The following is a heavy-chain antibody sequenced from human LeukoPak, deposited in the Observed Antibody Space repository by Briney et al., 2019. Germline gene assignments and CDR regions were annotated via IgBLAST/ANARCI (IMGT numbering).Heavy chain of an antibody. CDR1: GGSFSGYY. D-gene: IGHD1-7*01. Sequence: SETLSLTCAGYGGSFSGYYWSWIRQPPGKGLEWIGEINHSGSTNYNPSLKSRVTISVDTSKNQFSLKLSSVTAADTAVYYCARAPKGTGTTLVAFDIWGQGTMVTVSS. CDR2: INHSGST. V-gene: IGHV4-34*01. CDR3: ARAPKGTGTTLVAFDI. J-gene: IGHJ3*02.